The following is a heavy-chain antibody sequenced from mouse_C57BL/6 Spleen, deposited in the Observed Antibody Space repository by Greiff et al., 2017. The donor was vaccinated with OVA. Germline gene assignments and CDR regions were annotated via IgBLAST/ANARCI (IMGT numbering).Heavy chain of an antibody. CDR3: ARNYYGSSDYAMDY. CDR1: GYTFTGYW. J-gene: IGHJ4*01. V-gene: IGHV1-9*01. Sequence: QVQLQQSGAELMKPGASVKLSCKATGYTFTGYWIEWVKQRPGHGLEWIGEILPGSGSTTYNEKFKGKATFTADTSSNTAYMQLSSLTTEDSAIYYCARNYYGSSDYAMDYWGQGTSVTVSS. CDR2: ILPGSGST. D-gene: IGHD1-1*01.